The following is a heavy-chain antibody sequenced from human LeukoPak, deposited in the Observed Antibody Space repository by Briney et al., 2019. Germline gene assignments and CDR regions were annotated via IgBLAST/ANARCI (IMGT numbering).Heavy chain of an antibody. J-gene: IGHJ3*02. D-gene: IGHD5-24*01. Sequence: QPGGSLRLSCAASGFTFSTSEMNWVRQAPGKGLGWISYISSRGRTIFYADSVKGRFIISRDNAKNSLYLQMNSLRAEDTAVHYCARDSGGHNYALDGFDIWGQGTMVTVSS. CDR2: ISSRGRTI. CDR1: GFTFSTSE. V-gene: IGHV3-48*03. CDR3: ARDSGGHNYALDGFDI.